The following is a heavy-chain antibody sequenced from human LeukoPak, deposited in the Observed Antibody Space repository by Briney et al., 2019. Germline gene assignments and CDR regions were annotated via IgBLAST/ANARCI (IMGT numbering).Heavy chain of an antibody. CDR1: GYTFTTYG. CDR2: IGTYNANT. D-gene: IGHD3-10*01. V-gene: IGHV1-18*04. Sequence: ASVKVSCKASGYTFTTYGISWVRQAPGRGLEWMGWIGTYNANTKSAPKFQGRLIMTTDTSANTAYLDLRSLRTDDTAVYYCATAGSSYGWGSWFYFDSWGQGTLVTVSS. J-gene: IGHJ4*02. CDR3: ATAGSSYGWGSWFYFDS.